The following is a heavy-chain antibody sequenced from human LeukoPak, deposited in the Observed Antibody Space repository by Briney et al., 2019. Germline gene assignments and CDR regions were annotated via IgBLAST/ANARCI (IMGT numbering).Heavy chain of an antibody. CDR1: GGSISSSSYY. V-gene: IGHV4-39*01. CDR2: IYYSGST. D-gene: IGHD2/OR15-2a*01. J-gene: IGHJ4*02. Sequence: SETLSLTCTVSGGSISSSSYYWGWIRQPPGKGLEWIGSIYYSGSTYYNPSLKSRVTISVDTSKNQFSLKLSSVTAADTAVYYCARLFPTFPDHWGQGTLVTVSS. CDR3: ARLFPTFPDH.